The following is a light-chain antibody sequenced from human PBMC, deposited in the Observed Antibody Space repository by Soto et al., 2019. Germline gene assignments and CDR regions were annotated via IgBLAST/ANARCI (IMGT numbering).Light chain of an antibody. CDR2: AAS. V-gene: IGKV1-27*01. CDR1: QGIIDY. J-gene: IGKJ1*01. CDR3: QKYNTAPQT. Sequence: DIQMTQSPSSLSASVGDRVTITCRASQGIIDYVAWFQQKPGKAPKLLIYAASTLQSGVPSPFSVSGAGTDFTLTISSLQPEDAATYYCQKYNTAPQTFGPGTKVEIK.